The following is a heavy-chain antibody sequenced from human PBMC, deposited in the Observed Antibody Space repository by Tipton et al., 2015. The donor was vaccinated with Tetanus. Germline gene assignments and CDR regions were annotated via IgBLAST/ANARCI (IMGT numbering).Heavy chain of an antibody. J-gene: IGHJ4*02. D-gene: IGHD3-22*01. CDR1: GGTFSSYA. Sequence: QLVQSGAEVKKPGSSVKVSCKASGGTFSSYAISWVRQAPGQGLEWMGGIIPIFGTANYAQKFQGRVTITADESTSTAYMELSSLRSEDAAVYYCASPREYYYDSSGYYENFDYWGQGTLVTVSS. V-gene: IGHV1-69*01. CDR3: ASPREYYYDSSGYYENFDY. CDR2: IIPIFGTA.